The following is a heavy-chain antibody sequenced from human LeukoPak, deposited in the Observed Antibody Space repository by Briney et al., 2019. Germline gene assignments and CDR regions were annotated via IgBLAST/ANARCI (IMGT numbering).Heavy chain of an antibody. CDR2: IYTSGST. CDR1: GGSFSGYY. J-gene: IGHJ6*03. CDR3: ARGSMQYYYYYMDV. Sequence: SETLSLTCAVYGGSFSGYYWSWIRQPAGKGLEWIGRIYTSGSTNYNPSLKSRVTMSVDTSKNQFSLKLSSVTAADTAVYYCARGSMQYYYYYMDVWGKGATVTISS. V-gene: IGHV4-59*10.